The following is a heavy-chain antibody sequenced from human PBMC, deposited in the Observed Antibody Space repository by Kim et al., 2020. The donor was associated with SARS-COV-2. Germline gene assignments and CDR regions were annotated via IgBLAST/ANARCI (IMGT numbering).Heavy chain of an antibody. V-gene: IGHV3-66*01. J-gene: IGHJ4*02. CDR3: ARAGWQWQANDY. D-gene: IGHD6-19*01. Sequence: YYADSVQGRFTISRDNSKNTLYLQMNSLRAEDTAVYYCARAGWQWQANDYWGQGTLVTVSS.